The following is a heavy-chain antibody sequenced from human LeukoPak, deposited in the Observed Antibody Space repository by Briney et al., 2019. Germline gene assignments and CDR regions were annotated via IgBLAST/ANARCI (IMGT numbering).Heavy chain of an antibody. CDR1: GFTFSSSA. CDR2: IYSGGST. Sequence: GGSLRLSCAASGFTFSSSAMSWVRQVPGKGLEWVSVIYSGGSTYYADSVKGRFTISRDNSKNTLYLQMNSLRAEDTAVYYCARDKYRWSAPGRYYYYYYGMDVWGQGTTVTVSS. CDR3: ARDKYRWSAPGRYYYYYYGMDV. D-gene: IGHD4-23*01. V-gene: IGHV3-53*01. J-gene: IGHJ6*02.